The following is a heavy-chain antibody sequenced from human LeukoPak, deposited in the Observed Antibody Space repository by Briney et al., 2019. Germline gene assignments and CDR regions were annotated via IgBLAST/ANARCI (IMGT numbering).Heavy chain of an antibody. CDR1: GYTFTSYG. D-gene: IGHD5-12*01. Sequence: GASVKVSCKASGYTFTSYGISWVRQAPGQGLEWMGWISAYNGNTNCAQKLQGRVTMTTDTSTSTAYMELRSLRSDDTAVYYCARDPGGYSGYDYYYYGMDVWGQGTTVTVSS. CDR3: ARDPGGYSGYDYYYYGMDV. CDR2: ISAYNGNT. V-gene: IGHV1-18*01. J-gene: IGHJ6*02.